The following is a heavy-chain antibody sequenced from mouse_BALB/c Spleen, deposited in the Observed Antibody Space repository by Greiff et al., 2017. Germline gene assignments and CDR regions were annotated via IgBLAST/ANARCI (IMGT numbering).Heavy chain of an antibody. CDR3: ARNYYGSSPWFAY. CDR1: GYAFSSYW. CDR2: IYPGDGDT. D-gene: IGHD1-1*01. J-gene: IGHJ3*01. Sequence: QVQLQQSGAELVKPGASVKLSCKASGYAFSSYWMNWVKQRPGQGLEWIGQIYPGDGDTNYNGKFKGKATLTADKSSSTAYMQLSSLTSEDSAVYFCARNYYGSSPWFAYWGQGTLVTVSA. V-gene: IGHV1-80*01.